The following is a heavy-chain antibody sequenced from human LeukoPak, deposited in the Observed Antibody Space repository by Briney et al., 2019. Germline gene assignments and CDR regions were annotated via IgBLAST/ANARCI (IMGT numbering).Heavy chain of an antibody. D-gene: IGHD2-21*01. CDR3: ARGDWVY. V-gene: IGHV4-34*01. CDR2: INHSGST. CDR1: GGSFSGCY. J-gene: IGHJ4*02. Sequence: SETLSLTCAVYGGSFSGCYWSWIRQPPGKGLEWIGEINHSGSTNYNPSLKSRVTISVDTSKNQFSLKLSSVTAADTAVYYCARGDWVYWGQGTLVTVSS.